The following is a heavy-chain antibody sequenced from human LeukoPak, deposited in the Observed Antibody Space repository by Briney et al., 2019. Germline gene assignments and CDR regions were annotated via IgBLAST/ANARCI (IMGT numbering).Heavy chain of an antibody. CDR3: ARAPGGSGSPDY. Sequence: ASVKVSCKASGRTFTSYGISWVRQAPGQGLEWMGWISAYNGDTNYAQKLQGRVTMTTDTSTSTAYMELRSPRSDDTAVYYCARAPGGSGSPDYWGQGTLVTVSS. J-gene: IGHJ4*02. D-gene: IGHD3-10*01. CDR1: GRTFTSYG. V-gene: IGHV1-18*04. CDR2: ISAYNGDT.